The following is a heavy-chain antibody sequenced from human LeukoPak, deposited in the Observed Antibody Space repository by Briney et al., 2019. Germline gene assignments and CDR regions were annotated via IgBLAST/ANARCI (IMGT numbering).Heavy chain of an antibody. J-gene: IGHJ6*03. CDR1: GYTFTSYG. V-gene: IGHV1-18*01. D-gene: IGHD5-18*01. Sequence: GASVKVSCKASGYTFTSYGISGVRQAPGQGLEWMGWISAYNGITNYAQKLQGRVTITTDTTTSTAYMEMRSLRSDDTAVYYCARVDTALQDYYMDVWGKGTTVTVSS. CDR3: ARVDTALQDYYMDV. CDR2: ISAYNGIT.